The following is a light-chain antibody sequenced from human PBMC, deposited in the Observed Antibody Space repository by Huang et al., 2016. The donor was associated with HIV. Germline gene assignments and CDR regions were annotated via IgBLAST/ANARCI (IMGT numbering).Light chain of an antibody. V-gene: IGKV1-6*01. Sequence: AIQMTQSPSSLSASVGDRVTITCRSSLVIRSDLGWYQQKPGKAPKFLMSATYSLEDGVPPRFSGSGSGTVFTLTISGLQPEDFATYYCLQHYNYPWTVGQGTKVDI. CDR1: LVIRSD. CDR2: ATY. CDR3: LQHYNYPWT. J-gene: IGKJ1*01.